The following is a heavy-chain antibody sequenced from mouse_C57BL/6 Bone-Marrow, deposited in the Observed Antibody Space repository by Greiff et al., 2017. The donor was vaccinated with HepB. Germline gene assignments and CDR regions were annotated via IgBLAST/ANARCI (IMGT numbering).Heavy chain of an antibody. Sequence: VQLQESGAELARPGASVKLSCKASGYTFTSYGMSWVKQRTGQGLEWIGEIYPRSGNTYYTEKFKGKATLTADKSSSTAYMELRSLTSEDSAVYFCARGGWGLLWGQGTLVTVSA. CDR3: ARGGWGLL. J-gene: IGHJ3*01. V-gene: IGHV1-81*01. D-gene: IGHD1-1*01. CDR1: GYTFTSYG. CDR2: IYPRSGNT.